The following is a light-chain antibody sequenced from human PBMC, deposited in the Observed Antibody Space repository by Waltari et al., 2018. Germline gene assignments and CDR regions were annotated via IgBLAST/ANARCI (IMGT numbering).Light chain of an antibody. CDR2: EVT. Sequence: QSALTQPPPASGSPGQSVTISCTGTSSAVGGYNFVFWYQQHPGKAPKLLIYEVTKRPSGVPDRFSGSKSGNTASLTVSGLQAEDEADYYCSSFEGSNNLLFGGGTELTVL. V-gene: IGLV2-8*01. J-gene: IGLJ2*01. CDR1: SSAVGGYNF. CDR3: SSFEGSNNLL.